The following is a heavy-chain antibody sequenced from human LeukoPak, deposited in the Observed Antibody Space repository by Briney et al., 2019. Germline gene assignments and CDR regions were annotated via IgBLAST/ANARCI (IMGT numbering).Heavy chain of an antibody. CDR2: IKEDGTEK. Sequence: GGSLRLSCAASGFTFSSYWMTWVRQAPGKGLEWVANIKEDGTEKNYVDSVKGRFTISRDNAKNSLYLQMNSLRPEDTAVYYCTRARYSDYWGRGTLVTVSS. CDR3: TRARYSDY. J-gene: IGHJ4*02. V-gene: IGHV3-7*01. CDR1: GFTFSSYW. D-gene: IGHD1-26*01.